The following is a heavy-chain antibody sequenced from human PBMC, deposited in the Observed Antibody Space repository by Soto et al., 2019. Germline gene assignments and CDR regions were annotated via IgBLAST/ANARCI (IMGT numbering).Heavy chain of an antibody. CDR2: IYPGDSDT. J-gene: IGHJ4*02. CDR3: VRGTYGEDD. D-gene: IGHD2-21*01. CDR1: GYSFSNYW. Sequence: GESLKSSCNGSGYSFSNYWIGWVRQKPGKVLDWMGIIYPGDSDTRYSTSFQGQVTMSVDKSISTAYLQWRSLKASDTARYYWVRGTYGEDDWGEGTLVTDSS. V-gene: IGHV5-51*01.